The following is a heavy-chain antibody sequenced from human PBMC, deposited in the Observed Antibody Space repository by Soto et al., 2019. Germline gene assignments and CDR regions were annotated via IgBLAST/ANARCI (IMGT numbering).Heavy chain of an antibody. Sequence: SETLSLTCAVYGGSFSGYYWSWIRQPPGKGLEWIGEINHSGSTNYNPSLKSRVTISVDTSKNQFSLRLSSVTAADTAVYFCARDTRKFPSVPSGSYYYYAIDVWGQGTTVTVSS. CDR2: INHSGST. V-gene: IGHV4-34*01. CDR1: GGSFSGYY. D-gene: IGHD1-26*01. J-gene: IGHJ6*02. CDR3: ARDTRKFPSVPSGSYYYYAIDV.